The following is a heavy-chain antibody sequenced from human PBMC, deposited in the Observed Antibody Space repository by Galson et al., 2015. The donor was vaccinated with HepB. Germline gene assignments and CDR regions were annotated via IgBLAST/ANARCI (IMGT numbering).Heavy chain of an antibody. CDR3: ARDPRRLQDAFDI. CDR1: GFTFSSYS. J-gene: IGHJ3*02. V-gene: IGHV3-48*01. Sequence: FLRLSCAASGFTFSSYSMNWVRQAPGKGLEWVSYISSSSSTIYYADSVKGRFTISRDNAKNSLYLQMNSLRAEDTAVYYCARDPRRLQDAFDIWGQGTMVTVSS. CDR2: ISSSSSTI.